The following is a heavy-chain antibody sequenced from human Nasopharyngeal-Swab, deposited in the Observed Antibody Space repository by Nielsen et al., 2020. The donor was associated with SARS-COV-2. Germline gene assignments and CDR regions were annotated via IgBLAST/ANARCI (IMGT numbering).Heavy chain of an antibody. CDR2: INAGNGNT. CDR3: ARGGMVRGVSYNWFDP. D-gene: IGHD3-10*01. J-gene: IGHJ5*02. CDR1: GYTFTSYA. V-gene: IGHV1-3*01. Sequence: ASVKVSCKASGYTFTSYAMHWVRQAPGQRLEWMGWINAGNGNTKYSRKFQGRVTITRDTSASTAYMELSSLRSEDTAVYYCARGGMVRGVSYNWFDPWGQGTLVTVSS.